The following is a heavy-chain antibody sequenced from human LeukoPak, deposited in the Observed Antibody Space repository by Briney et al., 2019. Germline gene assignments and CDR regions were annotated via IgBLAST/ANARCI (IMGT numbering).Heavy chain of an antibody. CDR3: ARVSLYDYVWGTYRPYNGMDV. V-gene: IGHV4-31*03. CDR2: IDYSGST. J-gene: IGHJ6*02. Sequence: PSETLSLTCSVCGGSISSGGYYWSWIRQHPGKGLEWIGYIDYSGSTYYNPSLKSRVTISVDTSKNQFSLNLSSVTAADTAVYYCARVSLYDYVWGTYRPYNGMDVWGQGTTVTVSS. CDR1: GGSISSGGYY. D-gene: IGHD3-16*02.